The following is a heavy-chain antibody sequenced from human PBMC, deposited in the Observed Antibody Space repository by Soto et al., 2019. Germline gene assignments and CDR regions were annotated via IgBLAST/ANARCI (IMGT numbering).Heavy chain of an antibody. Sequence: QVQLVQSGAEVKKPGASVKVSCTASGYTFRRYDIHWVRQATGQGLEWMGWVNPNTGNTGYAQRFQGRVTMTRDMSKSTAYMELSRLTAEDTTIYDCARAYGAGSFDFWGPGTLVSVSS. D-gene: IGHD3-10*01. CDR1: GYTFRRYD. CDR2: VNPNTGNT. J-gene: IGHJ5*01. CDR3: ARAYGAGSFDF. V-gene: IGHV1-8*01.